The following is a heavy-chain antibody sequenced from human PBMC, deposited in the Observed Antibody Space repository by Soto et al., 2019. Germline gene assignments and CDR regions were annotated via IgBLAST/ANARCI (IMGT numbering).Heavy chain of an antibody. J-gene: IGHJ6*02. Sequence: SETLSLTCTVSGGSISSYYWSWIRQPPGKGLEWIGYIYYSGSTNYNPSLKSRVTISVDTSKNQFSLKLSSVTAADTAVYYCARDLGGYDPYYYGMDVWGQGTTVTVSS. V-gene: IGHV4-59*01. CDR2: IYYSGST. D-gene: IGHD5-12*01. CDR1: GGSISSYY. CDR3: ARDLGGYDPYYYGMDV.